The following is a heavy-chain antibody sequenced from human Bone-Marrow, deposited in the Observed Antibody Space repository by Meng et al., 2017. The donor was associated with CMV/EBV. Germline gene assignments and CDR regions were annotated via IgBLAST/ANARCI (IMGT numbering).Heavy chain of an antibody. J-gene: IGHJ4*02. CDR2: ISAYNGDT. D-gene: IGHD5-18*01. CDR3: ARDPKTVRRGNSSGFDY. CDR1: GYTFTGYY. V-gene: IGHV1-18*04. Sequence: ASVKVSCKTSGYTFTGYYMHWVRQAPGQGLEWMGWISAYNGDTNYAQKFQGRVTMTTDTSTSIAYMELRSLRSDDTAVFYCARDPKTVRRGNSSGFDYWGQGTLVTVSS.